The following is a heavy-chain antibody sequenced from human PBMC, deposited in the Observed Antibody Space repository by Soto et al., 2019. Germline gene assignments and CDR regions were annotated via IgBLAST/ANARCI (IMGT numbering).Heavy chain of an antibody. D-gene: IGHD2-15*01. Sequence: GSLRLSCAASGFTFSSYAMSWVRQAPGKGLEWVSAVSASGGTTYYADSVKGRFTISRDNSKNTLYLQMNSLRAEDTAVYYCAKEASGGSCWGYWGQGTLVTSPQ. V-gene: IGHV3-23*01. J-gene: IGHJ4*02. CDR2: VSASGGTT. CDR3: AKEASGGSCWGY. CDR1: GFTFSSYA.